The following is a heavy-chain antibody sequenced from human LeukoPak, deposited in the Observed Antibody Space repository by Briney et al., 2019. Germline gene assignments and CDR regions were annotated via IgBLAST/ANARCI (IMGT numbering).Heavy chain of an antibody. CDR2: INPSGGST. CDR3: AREKGRAKAAPEGFDP. D-gene: IGHD6-13*01. Sequence: ASVKVSSKASGYTFTSYYMHWVRQAPGQGLEWMGIINPSGGSTSYAQKFQGRVTMTRDTSTSTVYMELSSLRSEDTAVYYCAREKGRAKAAPEGFDPWGQGTLVTVSS. V-gene: IGHV1-46*01. CDR1: GYTFTSYY. J-gene: IGHJ5*02.